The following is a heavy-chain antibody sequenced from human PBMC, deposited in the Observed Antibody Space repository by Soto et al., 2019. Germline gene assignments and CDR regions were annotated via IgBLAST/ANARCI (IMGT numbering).Heavy chain of an antibody. V-gene: IGHV1-46*01. CDR2: ISPYDGSK. J-gene: IGHJ6*02. CDR1: GFTFTNYF. Sequence: QVQLVQSGAEVKKPGASVKVSCKASGFTFTNYFFHWVRQAPRQGLEWMGTISPYDGSKNYQQSLQGRVTMTSDTSTSTVYMELRSLRSEDTAVYFCARGDGRGSTGFYYYYGMDVWGHGTMITVSS. CDR3: ARGDGRGSTGFYYYYGMDV. D-gene: IGHD1-26*01.